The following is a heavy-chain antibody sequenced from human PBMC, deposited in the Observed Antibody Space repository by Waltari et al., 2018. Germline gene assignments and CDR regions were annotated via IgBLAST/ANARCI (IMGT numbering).Heavy chain of an antibody. Sequence: QVHLQESGPGQVKPSETLSLTCDVSRGSIRSHYWSWIRRPPGKGLEWIGYIYYNGATHYNPSLMSRVTISVDTAKNQFSLKLSSVTAADTAVYYCARDRVVPADEPDYYGLDVWGQGTTVTVSS. D-gene: IGHD2-2*01. CDR1: RGSIRSHY. J-gene: IGHJ6*02. CDR3: ARDRVVPADEPDYYGLDV. CDR2: IYYNGAT. V-gene: IGHV4-59*11.